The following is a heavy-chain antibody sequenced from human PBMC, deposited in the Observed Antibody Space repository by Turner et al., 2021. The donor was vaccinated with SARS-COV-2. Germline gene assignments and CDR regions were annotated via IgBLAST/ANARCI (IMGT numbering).Heavy chain of an antibody. CDR1: GFTVSSNY. J-gene: IGHJ4*02. V-gene: IGHV3-53*05. CDR2: SYGGGST. CDR3: ASSSGYSGSWYLKH. Sequence: EVQLVETGGGLLQPGGSLRLSCAASGFTVSSNYMSWVRQAPGKGLEWVSLSYGGGSTYYADSVKGRFTISRDNSKNTLYLQMNSLRAEDTAVYYCASSSGYSGSWYLKHWGQGTLVTVSS. D-gene: IGHD6-13*01.